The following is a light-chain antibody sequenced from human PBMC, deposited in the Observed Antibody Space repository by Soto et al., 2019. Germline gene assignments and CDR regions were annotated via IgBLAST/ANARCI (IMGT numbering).Light chain of an antibody. J-gene: IGKJ2*01. CDR1: QSVSGSY. CDR3: QQYGSSPPYT. Sequence: EIVLTQSPGTRSLSPGERATLSCRASQSVSGSYLAWYQQKPGQSPRLLIYGSSDRATGIPDRFSGSGSGTDFTLTISRVETEDFAVYYCQQYGSSPPYTFGQGTKLEIK. V-gene: IGKV3-20*01. CDR2: GSS.